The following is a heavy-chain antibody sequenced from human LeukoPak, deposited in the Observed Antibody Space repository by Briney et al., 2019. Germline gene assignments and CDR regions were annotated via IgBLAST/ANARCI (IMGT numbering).Heavy chain of an antibody. CDR1: GGSISSSNYY. CDR3: ARSHSRGFYYMDV. D-gene: IGHD3-22*01. Sequence: SETLSLTCTVSGGSISSSNYYWGWIRQPPGKGLEWIGSIYYSGSTFYNPSLKSRVTISVDTSKNQFSLKLSSVTAADTAVYYCARSHSRGFYYMDVWGKGTTGTVSS. V-gene: IGHV4-39*01. J-gene: IGHJ6*03. CDR2: IYYSGST.